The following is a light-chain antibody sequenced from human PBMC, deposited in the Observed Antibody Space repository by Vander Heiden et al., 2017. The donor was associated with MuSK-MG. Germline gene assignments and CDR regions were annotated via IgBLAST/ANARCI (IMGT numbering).Light chain of an antibody. V-gene: IGLV1-36*01. J-gene: IGLJ3*02. CDR1: SSNVGNNA. CDR3: ATWDDSLDGWV. Sequence: HSVLTQPPAVSSAPERRVTISCSGSSSNVGNNAVDWYQQLPRKAPKLLIYYDVLLPSGVSNRFSGSKSGTSASLTITGLQSEEEADYYCATWDDSLDGWVFGGGTKLTVL. CDR2: YDV.